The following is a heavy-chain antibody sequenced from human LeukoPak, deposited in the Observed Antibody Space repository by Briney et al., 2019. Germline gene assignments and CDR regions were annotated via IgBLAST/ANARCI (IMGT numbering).Heavy chain of an antibody. Sequence: SETLSLTCTVSGGSISSSSYYWGWIRQPPGKGLEWIGSIYYSGSTYYNPSLKSRVTISVDTSKNQFSLKLSSVTAADTAVYYCARVGSKHYDFWSGYPWWGQGTLVTVSS. V-gene: IGHV4-39*01. CDR1: GGSISSSSYY. CDR2: IYYSGST. CDR3: ARVGSKHYDFWSGYPW. J-gene: IGHJ4*02. D-gene: IGHD3-3*01.